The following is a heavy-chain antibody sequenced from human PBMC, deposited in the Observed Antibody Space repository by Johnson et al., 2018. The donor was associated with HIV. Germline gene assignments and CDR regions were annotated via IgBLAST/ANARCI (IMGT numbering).Heavy chain of an antibody. Sequence: QEKLVESGGGVVQPGRSLRLSCAASGFTFSSYAMHWVRQAPGKGLEWVAVISYDGSNKYYADSVKGRFTISRDNSKNTLYLQMNSVRDEDTAVYYCARDQRSSSLNDQTDAFDIWCQGTMVTVSS. CDR3: ARDQRSSSLNDQTDAFDI. J-gene: IGHJ3*02. CDR2: ISYDGSNK. CDR1: GFTFSSYA. V-gene: IGHV3-30-3*01. D-gene: IGHD6-13*01.